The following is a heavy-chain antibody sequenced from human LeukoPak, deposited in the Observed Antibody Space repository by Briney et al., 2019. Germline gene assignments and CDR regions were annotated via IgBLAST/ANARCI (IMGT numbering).Heavy chain of an antibody. J-gene: IGHJ4*02. CDR3: AKVSPSGSREFDY. CDR1: GFTFDDYA. V-gene: IGHV3-9*01. CDR2: ISWNSGSI. Sequence: GGSLRLSCAASGFTFDDYAMHWVRQAPGKGLEWVSGISWNSGSIGYADSVKGRFTISRDNAKNSLYLQMNSLRAEDTALYYRAKVSPSGSREFDYWGQGTLVTVSS. D-gene: IGHD6-6*01.